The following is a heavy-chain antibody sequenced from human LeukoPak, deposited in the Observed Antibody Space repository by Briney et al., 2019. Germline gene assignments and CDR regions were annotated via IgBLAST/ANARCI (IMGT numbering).Heavy chain of an antibody. CDR1: GFTFSGSA. D-gene: IGHD2/OR15-2a*01. CDR3: TTEYYAGGALTPIDY. J-gene: IGHJ4*02. V-gene: IGHV3-73*01. Sequence: GGSLRLSCAASGFTFSGSAMHWVRQASGKGLEWVGRIRSKANSYATAYAASVKGRFTISRDDSKNTAYLQMNSLKTEDTAVYYCTTEYYAGGALTPIDYWGQGTLVTVSS. CDR2: IRSKANSYAT.